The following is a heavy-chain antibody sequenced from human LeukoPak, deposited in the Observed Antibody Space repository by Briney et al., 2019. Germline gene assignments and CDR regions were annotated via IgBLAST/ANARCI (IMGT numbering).Heavy chain of an antibody. D-gene: IGHD5-18*01. CDR3: ARRGHGYGSPFDY. Sequence: GGSLRLSCAASGFTVSSTYMSWVRQAPGKGLEWVSMIYPNGNTFYTDSVKGRFTISRDNSKNTLDLQMNSLRAEDTAVYYCARRGHGYGSPFDYWGQGTLVTVSS. J-gene: IGHJ4*02. V-gene: IGHV3-66*04. CDR1: GFTVSSTY. CDR2: IYPNGNT.